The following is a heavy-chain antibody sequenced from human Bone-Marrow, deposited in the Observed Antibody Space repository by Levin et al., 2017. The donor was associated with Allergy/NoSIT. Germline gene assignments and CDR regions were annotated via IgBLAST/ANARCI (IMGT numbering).Heavy chain of an antibody. V-gene: IGHV3-15*01. CDR3: NTDIQYNYAPLWEDSYDYYLDV. CDR2: VKSKTEGGTI. Sequence: TSGGSLRLSCAASGFTFSNAWMTWVRQAPGKGLEWVGRVKSKTEGGTIDYAAAVKGRFIISRDDSKNTLYLQMNSLKTEDTAVYYCNTDIQYNYAPLWEDSYDYYLDVWGKGTTVTVSS. CDR1: GFTFSNAW. D-gene: IGHD5-24*01. J-gene: IGHJ6*03.